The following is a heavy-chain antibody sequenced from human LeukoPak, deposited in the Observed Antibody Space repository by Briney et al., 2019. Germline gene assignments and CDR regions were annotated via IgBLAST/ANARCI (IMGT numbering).Heavy chain of an antibody. Sequence: GGSLRLSCAASGFTFSSFAMTWVRQAPGKGLEWVSGFDGNGPNTYYADSVKGRWTISRDNSRNTLYLEMNSLRPEDTAIYHCAKPRTTGLGWAQFDYWGQGSLVTASS. CDR1: GFTFSSFA. CDR3: AKPRTTGLGWAQFDY. D-gene: IGHD2-8*02. CDR2: FDGNGPNT. J-gene: IGHJ4*02. V-gene: IGHV3-23*01.